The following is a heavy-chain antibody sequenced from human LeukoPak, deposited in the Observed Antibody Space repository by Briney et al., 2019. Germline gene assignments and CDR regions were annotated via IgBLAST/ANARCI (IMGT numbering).Heavy chain of an antibody. V-gene: IGHV3-48*01. Sequence: GGSLRLSCAASGFTFSSYSMNWVRQAPGKGLEWVSYISSSSSTIYYADSVKGRFTISRDNAKNSLYLQMNSLRAEDTAVYYCARVSWGSGSYNWFDPWGQGTLVTVSS. D-gene: IGHD3-16*01. CDR2: ISSSSSTI. CDR3: ARVSWGSGSYNWFDP. CDR1: GFTFSSYS. J-gene: IGHJ5*02.